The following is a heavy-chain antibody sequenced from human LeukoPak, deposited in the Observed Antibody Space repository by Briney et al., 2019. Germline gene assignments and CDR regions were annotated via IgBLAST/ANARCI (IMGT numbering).Heavy chain of an antibody. D-gene: IGHD3-16*01. Sequence: GGSLRLSCAASGFTFSTYSMNWVRQAPGKGLEWVSSISSSGTYIQYADSVKGRFTISRDNAKNSLYLQMSNLRAEDTAVYFCARGGGLDVWGQGATVTVSS. CDR2: ISSSGTYI. CDR1: GFTFSTYS. J-gene: IGHJ6*02. CDR3: ARGGGLDV. V-gene: IGHV3-21*04.